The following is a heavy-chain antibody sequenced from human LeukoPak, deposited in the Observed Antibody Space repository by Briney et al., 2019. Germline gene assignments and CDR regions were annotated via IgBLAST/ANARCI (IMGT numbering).Heavy chain of an antibody. J-gene: IGHJ4*02. V-gene: IGHV4-59*01. CDR2: IYYSENT. CDR1: GVSISSYY. Sequence: SEPLSLTCTVSGVSISSYYWSWIRQPPGKGLERIGYIYYSENTNYNSSLKSRVTISEDTSKNQFSLKLTSVTAADTAVYYCAGGNFYDSRGHPYHFHFWGQGTLVSVPS. D-gene: IGHD3-22*01. CDR3: AGGNFYDSRGHPYHFHF.